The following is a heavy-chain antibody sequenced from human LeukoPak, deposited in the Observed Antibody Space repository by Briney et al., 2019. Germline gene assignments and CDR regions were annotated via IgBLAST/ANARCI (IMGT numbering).Heavy chain of an antibody. CDR1: GVSFSGYY. Sequence: PSETLSLTCAVYGVSFSGYYWSWIRQPPGKGLEWIGEINHSGSTNYNPSLKSRVTISVDTSKNQFSLKLSSVTAADTAVYYCAREWGSGDAFDIWGQGTMVTVSS. J-gene: IGHJ3*02. V-gene: IGHV4-34*01. D-gene: IGHD2-8*01. CDR2: INHSGST. CDR3: AREWGSGDAFDI.